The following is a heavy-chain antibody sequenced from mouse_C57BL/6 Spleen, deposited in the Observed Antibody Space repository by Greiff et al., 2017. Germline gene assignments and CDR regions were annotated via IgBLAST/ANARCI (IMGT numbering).Heavy chain of an antibody. CDR2: ISYDGSN. CDR3: ARVETAQAPFDY. Sequence: DVQLQESGPGLVKPSQSLSLTCSVPGYSITSGYYWNWLRQFPGNKLEWMGYISYDGSNNYNPSLKNRISITRDTSKNQFFLKWNSVTTEDTATYYCARVETAQAPFDYWGQGTTLTVSS. CDR1: GYSITSGYY. J-gene: IGHJ2*01. D-gene: IGHD3-2*02. V-gene: IGHV3-6*01.